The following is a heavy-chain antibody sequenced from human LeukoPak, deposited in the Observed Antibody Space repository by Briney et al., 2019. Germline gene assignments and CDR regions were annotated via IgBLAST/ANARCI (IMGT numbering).Heavy chain of an antibody. Sequence: PSETLSLTCSVSGGSVSSGNYCWSWIRQPPGEGLEWIGSVCNSGTTEYSPSLKSRVTISVDTPKNQFALKVSSVTAADTAVYFCARGIEWSGYDHVWGLSKWGPGILVTVSS. V-gene: IGHV4-61*01. CDR1: GGSVSSGNYC. J-gene: IGHJ4*02. CDR3: ARGIEWSGYDHVWGLSK. D-gene: IGHD3-16*01. CDR2: VCNSGTT.